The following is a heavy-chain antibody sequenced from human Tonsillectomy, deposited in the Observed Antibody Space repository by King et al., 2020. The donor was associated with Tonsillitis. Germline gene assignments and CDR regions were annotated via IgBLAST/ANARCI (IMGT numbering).Heavy chain of an antibody. CDR1: GGYVSSGSYY. CDR2: IYYSGST. V-gene: IGHV4-61*01. D-gene: IGHD3-9*01. Sequence: QLQESGPGLVKPSETLSLTCTVSGGYVSSGSYYWSWIRQPPGKGLEWIGYIYYSGSTNYNPSLKSRVTISVDTSKNQFSLKLSSVTAADTAVYYCARVDILTGYYRDYYFDYWGQGTLVTVSS. CDR3: ARVDILTGYYRDYYFDY. J-gene: IGHJ4*02.